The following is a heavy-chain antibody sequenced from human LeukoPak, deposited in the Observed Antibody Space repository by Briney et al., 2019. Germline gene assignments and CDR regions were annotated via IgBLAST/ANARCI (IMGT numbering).Heavy chain of an antibody. CDR3: ARGAARRPSYYYHYMDV. CDR1: VGFISSGGYY. J-gene: IGHJ6*03. Sequence: PSQTLSLIRTVSVGFISSGGYYRSWIRQPPGKGLGWIGYIYYCGSTYYNPSLKSRFTISVDTSKNQFSLKLSSVTAADTAVYYCARGAARRPSYYYHYMDVLGKGTTVTVSS. CDR2: IYYCGST. V-gene: IGHV4-31*03. D-gene: IGHD6-6*01.